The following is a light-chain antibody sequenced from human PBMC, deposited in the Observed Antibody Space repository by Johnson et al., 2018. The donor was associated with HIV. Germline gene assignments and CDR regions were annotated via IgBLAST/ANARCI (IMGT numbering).Light chain of an antibody. CDR2: DNN. Sequence: SVLTQPPSVSAAPGQKVTISCSGSSSNIGNNYVSWYQQLPGTAPKLLIYDNNRRPSGIPDRFSGSKSGTSATLGITGLQTGDEADYYCGTWDSSLSANFFGTGTKVTVL. CDR1: SSNIGNNY. V-gene: IGLV1-51*01. CDR3: GTWDSSLSANF. J-gene: IGLJ1*01.